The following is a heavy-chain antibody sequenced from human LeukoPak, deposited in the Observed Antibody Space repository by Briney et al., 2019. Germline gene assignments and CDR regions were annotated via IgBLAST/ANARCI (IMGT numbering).Heavy chain of an antibody. V-gene: IGHV1-2*02. CDR3: ARSSGTYPDFDS. D-gene: IGHD1-1*01. CDR2: INPNSGGT. J-gene: IGHJ4*01. CDR1: GYTFTAYY. Sequence: ASVKVSCKASGYTFTAYYMHWVRQAPGQGLEWMGWINPNSGGTNYAQKFQGRVTMTRDTSINTAYMELSRLSSDDTAVYYCARSSGTYPDFDSWGHGTLVTVSS.